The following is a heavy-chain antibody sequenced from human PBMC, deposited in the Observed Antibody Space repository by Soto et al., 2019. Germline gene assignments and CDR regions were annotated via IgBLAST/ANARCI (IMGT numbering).Heavy chain of an antibody. D-gene: IGHD1-26*01. CDR1: GFTFSDYY. CDR3: ARDSRESGSYRPVDAFDI. J-gene: IGHJ3*02. CDR2: ISSSGSTI. Sequence: PGGSLRLSCAASGFTFSDYYMSWIRQAPGKGLEWVSYISSSGSTIYYADSVKGRFTISRDNAKNSLYLQMNSLRAEDTAVYYCARDSRESGSYRPVDAFDIWGQGTMVTVSS. V-gene: IGHV3-11*01.